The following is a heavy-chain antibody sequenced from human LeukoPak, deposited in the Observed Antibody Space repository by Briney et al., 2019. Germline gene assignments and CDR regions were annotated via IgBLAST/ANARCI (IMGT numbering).Heavy chain of an antibody. Sequence: PGSSLTLSCAVSGFPFSSYATHWVRQAPGKGLEGVAVISYGGSNKYYADSVKGRFTISRDNSKNTLYLQMNSLRAEDTAVYYCARAVGIAAAPIDYWGQGTLVTVSS. CDR1: GFPFSSYA. CDR2: ISYGGSNK. J-gene: IGHJ4*02. CDR3: ARAVGIAAAPIDY. V-gene: IGHV3-30-3*01. D-gene: IGHD6-13*01.